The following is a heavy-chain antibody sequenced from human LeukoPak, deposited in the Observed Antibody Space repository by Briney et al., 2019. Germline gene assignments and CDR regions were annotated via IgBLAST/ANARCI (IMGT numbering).Heavy chain of an antibody. CDR1: GGSISSSNFY. Sequence: PSETLSLTCTVSGGSISSSNFYWGGMRHPPGKGLEWIGNIYYSGSTYYNPSLQSRVTISVDTSKNQFSLKLSSVTAADTAMYYCASRSFDIWGQGTMVTVSS. CDR2: IYYSGST. CDR3: ASRSFDI. V-gene: IGHV4-39*01. J-gene: IGHJ3*02. D-gene: IGHD3-16*02.